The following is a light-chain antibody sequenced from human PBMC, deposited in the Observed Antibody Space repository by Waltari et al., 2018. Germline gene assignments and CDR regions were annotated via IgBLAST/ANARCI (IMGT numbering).Light chain of an antibody. CDR1: QDITNY. CDR3: QHFDNVPYT. Sequence: DIQMTQSPSSLSASVGVRVTITCQASQDITNYLNWYQQKPGNAPKLLIYDASNLETGVPSRFSGSGSGTDFTFTISSLQPEDIATYYCQHFDNVPYTFGQGTKLEIK. V-gene: IGKV1-33*01. CDR2: DAS. J-gene: IGKJ2*01.